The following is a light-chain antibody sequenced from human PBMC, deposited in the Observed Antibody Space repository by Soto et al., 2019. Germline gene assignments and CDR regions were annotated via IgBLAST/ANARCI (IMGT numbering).Light chain of an antibody. V-gene: IGKV3-11*01. CDR3: QQHSHWPPWT. J-gene: IGKJ1*01. CDR1: ENVRTF. Sequence: VLTQSPATLSLSPGERATLSCRASENVRTFVDWYQQKPGQAPRLLISGASNRATDIPARFSGSGSGTDFTLTISNLETEDFAVYYCQQHSHWPPWTFGQGTRVEIQ. CDR2: GAS.